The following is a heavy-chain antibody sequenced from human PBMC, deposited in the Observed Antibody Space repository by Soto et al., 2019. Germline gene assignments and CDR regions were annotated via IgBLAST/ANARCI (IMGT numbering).Heavy chain of an antibody. J-gene: IGHJ4*02. D-gene: IGHD3-10*01. Sequence: ASLKVSCKASGNTFTGYYMHLVRQAPGQGLEWMGWINPNSGGTNYAQKFQGWVTMTRDTSISTAYMELSRLRSDDTAVYYCARGPRITMVRGALPPPYYFDYWGQGTLVTVSS. CDR1: GNTFTGYY. CDR3: ARGPRITMVRGALPPPYYFDY. CDR2: INPNSGGT. V-gene: IGHV1-2*04.